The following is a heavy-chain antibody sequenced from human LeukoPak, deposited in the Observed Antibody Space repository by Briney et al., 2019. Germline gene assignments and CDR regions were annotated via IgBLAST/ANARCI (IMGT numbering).Heavy chain of an antibody. D-gene: IGHD5-18*01. J-gene: IGHJ4*02. CDR1: GGSFSGYY. CDR2: INHSGST. V-gene: IGHV4-34*01. Sequence: SETLSLTCAVYGGSFSGYYWSWIRQPPGKGLEWIGEINHSGSTNYSPSLKSRVTISVDTSKNQFSLKLSSVTAADTAVYYCARGWTWIQLWFDYWGQGTLVTVSS. CDR3: ARGWTWIQLWFDY.